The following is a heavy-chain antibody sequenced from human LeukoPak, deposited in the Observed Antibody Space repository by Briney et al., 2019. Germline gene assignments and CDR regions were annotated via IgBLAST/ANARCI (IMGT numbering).Heavy chain of an antibody. CDR3: ARAVYDTSGHYYYYFDY. V-gene: IGHV3-23*01. CDR1: GFTFSNAW. Sequence: GGSLRLSCAASGFTFSNAWMSWVRQAPGKGLEWVPALSGSGTTSFYADSVKGRFTISRDNSKNTLFLQMNSLRAEDTAVYYCARAVYDTSGHYYYYFDYWGQGTLVTVSS. J-gene: IGHJ4*02. D-gene: IGHD3-22*01. CDR2: LSGSGTTS.